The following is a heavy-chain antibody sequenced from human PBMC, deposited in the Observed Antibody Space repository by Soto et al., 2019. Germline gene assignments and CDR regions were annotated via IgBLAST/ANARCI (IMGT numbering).Heavy chain of an antibody. CDR3: TKRRNVLRFLEWSSGMEV. V-gene: IGHV3-30*18. D-gene: IGHD3-3*01. CDR1: GFTFGNYG. CDR2: ISDDGSNK. J-gene: IGHJ6*02. Sequence: PGGSLRLSCAASGFTFGNYGMHWVRQAPGKGLEWVAFISDDGSNKYYADSMKGRFTMSRDNSKRTLYLQMSSLRVEDTAVYYCTKRRNVLRFLEWSSGMEVWGQGTTVTVSS.